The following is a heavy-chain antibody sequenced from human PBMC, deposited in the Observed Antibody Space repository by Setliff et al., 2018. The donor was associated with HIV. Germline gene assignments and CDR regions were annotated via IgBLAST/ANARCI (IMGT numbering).Heavy chain of an antibody. D-gene: IGHD1-26*01. CDR2: INHSGST. CDR3: ARGHGVYSGSYLAVYFDY. J-gene: IGHJ4*02. Sequence: TLSLTCAVYGGSFSGYYWSWIRQPPGKGLEWIGEINHSGSTNYKPSLKSRVTISVDMSKNQVSLKVSSVTAADTAVYYCARGHGVYSGSYLAVYFDYWGRGTLVTV. V-gene: IGHV4-34*01. CDR1: GGSFSGYY.